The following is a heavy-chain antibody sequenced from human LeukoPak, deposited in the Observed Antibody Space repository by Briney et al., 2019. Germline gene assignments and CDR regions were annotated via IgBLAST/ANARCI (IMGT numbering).Heavy chain of an antibody. J-gene: IGHJ6*03. CDR3: ARAAIDYYYMDV. V-gene: IGHV4-39*07. D-gene: IGHD2-2*02. CDR1: GGSISSSNYY. Sequence: ETLSLTCTVSGGSISSSNYYWGCIRQPPGKGLEWIGSIHYSGSTYYNPSLKSRVTISVDTSKNQFSLKLSSVTAADTAVYYCARAAIDYYYMDVWGKGTTVTVSS. CDR2: IHYSGST.